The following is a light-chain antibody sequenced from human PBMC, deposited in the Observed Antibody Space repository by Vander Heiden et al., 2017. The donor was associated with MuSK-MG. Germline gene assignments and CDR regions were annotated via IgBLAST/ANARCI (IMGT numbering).Light chain of an antibody. CDR1: QSVSSY. CDR2: DAS. CDR3: QQRSKWPLT. Sequence: IVLTQSPATLSWSPGESATLSCSASQSVSSYLAWFQQKPGQAPRLLIYDASSRATGIPARFSGSGSGTDFTLTISSLEPEDFAIYYCQQRSKWPLTFGPGTKVDIK. J-gene: IGKJ3*01. V-gene: IGKV3-11*01.